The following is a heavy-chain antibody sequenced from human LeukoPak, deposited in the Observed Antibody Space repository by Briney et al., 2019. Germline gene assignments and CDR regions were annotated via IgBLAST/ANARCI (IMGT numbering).Heavy chain of an antibody. CDR2: ISYDGSNK. D-gene: IGHD3-22*01. CDR3: AKDDDSSGYYPFFDY. CDR1: GFTFSSYA. J-gene: IGHJ4*02. Sequence: GRSLRLSCAASGFTFSSYAMHWVRQAPGKGLEWVAVISYDGSNKYYADSVKGRFTISRDNSKNTLYLQMNSLRAEDTAVYYCAKDDDSSGYYPFFDYWGQGTLVTVSS. V-gene: IGHV3-30-3*01.